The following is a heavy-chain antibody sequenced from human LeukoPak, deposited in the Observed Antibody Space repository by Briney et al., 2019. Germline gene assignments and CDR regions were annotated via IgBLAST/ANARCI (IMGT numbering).Heavy chain of an antibody. CDR1: GYTFTSYG. V-gene: IGHV1-18*01. Sequence: ASVKVSCKASGYTFTSYGISWVRRAPGQGLEWMGWISAYNGNTNYAQKLQGRVTMTTDTSTSTAYMELRSLRSDDTAVYYCARADYYDSSGYYYGWDYWGQGTLVTVSS. J-gene: IGHJ4*02. CDR2: ISAYNGNT. CDR3: ARADYYDSSGYYYGWDY. D-gene: IGHD3-22*01.